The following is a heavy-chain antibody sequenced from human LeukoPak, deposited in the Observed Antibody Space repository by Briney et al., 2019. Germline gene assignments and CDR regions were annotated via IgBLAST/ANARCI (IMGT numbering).Heavy chain of an antibody. J-gene: IGHJ3*02. CDR3: ARSQSIAVAGDI. V-gene: IGHV1-69*04. CDR1: GGTFSSYA. D-gene: IGHD6-19*01. Sequence: SSVNVSCKASGGTFSSYAISWVRQAPGQGLEWMGRIIPIFCIANYAQKFQGRVTITADKSTSTAYMELSSLRSEDTAVYYCARSQSIAVAGDIWGQGTMVTVSS. CDR2: IIPIFCIA.